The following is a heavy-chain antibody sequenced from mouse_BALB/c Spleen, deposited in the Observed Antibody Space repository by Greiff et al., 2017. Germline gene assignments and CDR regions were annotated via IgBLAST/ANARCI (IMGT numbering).Heavy chain of an antibody. CDR2: ISSGGSYT. V-gene: IGHV5-6*01. D-gene: IGHD2-14*01. CDR1: GFTFSSYG. Sequence: VESGGDLVKPGGSLKLSCAASGFTFSSYGMSWVRQTPDKRLEWVATISSGGSYTYYPDSVKGRFTISRDNAKNTLYLQMSSLKSEDTAMYYCARVLEGAMDYWGQGTSVTVSS. CDR3: ARVLEGAMDY. J-gene: IGHJ4*01.